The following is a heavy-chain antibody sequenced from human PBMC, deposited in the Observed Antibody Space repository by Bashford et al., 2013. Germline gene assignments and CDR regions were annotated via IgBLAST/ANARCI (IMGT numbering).Heavy chain of an antibody. D-gene: IGHD1-26*01. J-gene: IGHJ3*01. V-gene: IGHV1-2*02. CDR3: ARDGPVVGVWNAFDV. CDR2: INPNPNSGAT. Sequence: WVRQAPGQGLEWMGWINPNPNSGATKYAQKFQGRVTMTRDTSISTAYMELSRLRSDDTAVYYCARDGPVVGVWNAFDVWGQGTVVTVS.